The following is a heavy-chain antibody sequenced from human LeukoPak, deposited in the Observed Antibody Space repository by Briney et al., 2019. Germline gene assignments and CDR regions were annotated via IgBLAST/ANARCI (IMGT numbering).Heavy chain of an antibody. D-gene: IGHD5-24*01. J-gene: IGHJ4*02. CDR2: IYTSGST. CDR3: ARDSDGSNPRED. V-gene: IGHV4-4*07. Sequence: SETLSLTCAVYGGSFSSYYWSWIRQPAGKGLEWIGRIYTSGSTNYNPSLKSRVTMSVDTSKNQFPLKLSSVTAADTAVYYCARDSDGSNPREDWGQGTLVTVSS. CDR1: GGSFSSYY.